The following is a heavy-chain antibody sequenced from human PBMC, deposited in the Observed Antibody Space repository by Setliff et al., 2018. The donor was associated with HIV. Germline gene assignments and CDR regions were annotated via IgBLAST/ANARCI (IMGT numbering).Heavy chain of an antibody. CDR3: ARDRRFSWTSVVTHDASDI. J-gene: IGHJ3*02. V-gene: IGHV3-33*05. D-gene: IGHD4-17*01. Sequence: PGGSLRLSCAASGFSFSSYGMHWVRQAPGKGLEWVAFKSYDERNEYYADSVKGRFTISRDNSKNRLYLQMNSLRADDTAVYFCARDRRFSWTSVVTHDASDIWGQGTMVTVSS. CDR2: KSYDERNE. CDR1: GFSFSSYG.